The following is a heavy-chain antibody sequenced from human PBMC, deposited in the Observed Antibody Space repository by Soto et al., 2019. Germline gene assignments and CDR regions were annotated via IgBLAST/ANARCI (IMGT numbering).Heavy chain of an antibody. D-gene: IGHD2-15*01. J-gene: IGHJ4*02. CDR3: ARVYCSGGSCYSIDY. V-gene: IGHV1-46*03. CDR2: INPSGGST. Sequence: ASVKVSCKASGYTFTSYFMHWVRQAPGQGLEWMGIINPSGGSTSYAQKFKGRVTMTRDTSTSTVYMELSSLRSEYTAVYYCARVYCSGGSCYSIDYWGQGTLVTVSS. CDR1: GYTFTSYF.